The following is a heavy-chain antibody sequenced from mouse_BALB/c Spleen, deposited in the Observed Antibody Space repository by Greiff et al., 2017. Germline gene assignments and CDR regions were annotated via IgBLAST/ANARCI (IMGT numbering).Heavy chain of an antibody. Sequence: EVQLQQSGAELVRSGASVKLSCTASGFNIKDYYMHWVKQRPEQGLEWIGWIDPENGDTEYAPKFQGKATMTADTSSNTAYLQLSILTSEDTAVYYCNGGNYLSLAYWGQGTLVTGAA. CDR2: IDPENGDT. CDR1: GFNIKDYY. CDR3: NGGNYLSLAY. D-gene: IGHD2-1*01. V-gene: IGHV14-4*02. J-gene: IGHJ3*01.